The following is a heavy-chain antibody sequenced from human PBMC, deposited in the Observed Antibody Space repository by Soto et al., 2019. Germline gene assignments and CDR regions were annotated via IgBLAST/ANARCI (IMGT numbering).Heavy chain of an antibody. V-gene: IGHV2-70*01. D-gene: IGHD6-19*01. Sequence: SGPTLVNPTQTLTLTCTFSGFSLSTSGMCVSWIRQPPGKALEWLALIDWDDDKYYSTSLKTRLTISKDTSKNQVVLTMTNMDPVDTATYYCARILAKGYSSGWYYFDYWGQGTLVTVS. J-gene: IGHJ4*02. CDR3: ARILAKGYSSGWYYFDY. CDR2: IDWDDDK. CDR1: GFSLSTSGMC.